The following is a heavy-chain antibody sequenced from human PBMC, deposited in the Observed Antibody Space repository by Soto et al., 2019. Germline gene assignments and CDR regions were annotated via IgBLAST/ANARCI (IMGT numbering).Heavy chain of an antibody. CDR3: AAASIHDIFTGYGPFDY. J-gene: IGHJ4*02. V-gene: IGHV3-48*01. CDR2: ISSSSSTI. D-gene: IGHD3-9*01. Sequence: HPGGSLRLSCAASGFTFSSYSMNWVRQAPGKGLEWVSYISSSSSTIYYADSVKGRFTISRDNAKNSLYLQMNSLRAEDTAVYYCAAASIHDIFTGYGPFDYRGQGTLVPVSS. CDR1: GFTFSSYS.